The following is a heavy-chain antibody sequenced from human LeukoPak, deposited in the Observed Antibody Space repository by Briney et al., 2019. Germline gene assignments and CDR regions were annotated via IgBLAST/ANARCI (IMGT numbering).Heavy chain of an antibody. D-gene: IGHD5-18*01. CDR2: IYHSGRT. Sequence: SETLSLTCSVSGGSLTDHYWSWIRQPPGKELEYIGYIYHSGRTYYNPSLQSRVTISIDTSRNQFSLRLTFVTAADTAVYFCARDRGSYGIDFWGQGTLVTVSS. V-gene: IGHV4-59*11. CDR1: GGSLTDHY. CDR3: ARDRGSYGIDF. J-gene: IGHJ4*02.